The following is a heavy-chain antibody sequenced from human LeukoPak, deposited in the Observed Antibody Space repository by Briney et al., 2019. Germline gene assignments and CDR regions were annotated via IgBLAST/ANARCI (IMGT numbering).Heavy chain of an antibody. CDR1: GFTFSSYS. J-gene: IGHJ4*02. V-gene: IGHV3-21*01. D-gene: IGHD2-2*01. CDR2: ISSSSSDI. Sequence: PGGSLRLSCAASGFTFSSYSMNWVRQAPGKGLKWVSSISSSSSDIYYAGSVKGRFTISRDNAKNSLYLQMNSLRAEDTAVYYCASGRGAGVPAAHDYWGQGTLVTVSS. CDR3: ASGRGAGVPAAHDY.